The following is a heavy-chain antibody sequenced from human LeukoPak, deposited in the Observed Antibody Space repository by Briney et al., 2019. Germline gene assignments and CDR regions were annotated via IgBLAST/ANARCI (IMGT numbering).Heavy chain of an antibody. CDR2: INAGNGNT. V-gene: IGHV1-3*01. Sequence: ASVKVSCKASGYTFPSYAMHWVRQAPGQRREWMGWINAGNGNTEYSLKFQDRVTITRDTSASTAYMELSSPRSEDTAVYYCARASYGDFSNYFDYWGQGTLVTVSS. D-gene: IGHD4-17*01. J-gene: IGHJ4*02. CDR3: ARASYGDFSNYFDY. CDR1: GYTFPSYA.